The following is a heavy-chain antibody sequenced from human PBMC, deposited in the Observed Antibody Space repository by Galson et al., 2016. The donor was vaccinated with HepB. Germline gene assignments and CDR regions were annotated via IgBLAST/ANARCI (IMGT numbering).Heavy chain of an antibody. V-gene: IGHV3-23*01. D-gene: IGHD1-20*01. CDR3: AKAGYNSHERNNWFDS. J-gene: IGHJ5*01. Sequence: SLRLSCAASGFTLSERYMDWVRRAPGKGLEWLSSVSGSGGSTCYADSVRGRFIISRDSSENTLYLQMNTLRGDDTALYYCAKAGYNSHERNNWFDSWGQGTLVTVSS. CDR2: VSGSGGST. CDR1: GFTLSERY.